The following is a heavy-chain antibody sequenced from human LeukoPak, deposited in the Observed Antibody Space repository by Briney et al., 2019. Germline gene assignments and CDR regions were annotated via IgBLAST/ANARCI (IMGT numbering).Heavy chain of an antibody. V-gene: IGHV3-30*02. CDR1: GFTFSSYG. CDR3: AKNSADPYYYYYYMDV. Sequence: GGSLRLSCAASGFTFSSYGMHWVRQAPGKGLEWVAFIRYDGSNKYYADSVKGRFTISRDNSKNTLYLQMNSLRAEDTAVYYCAKNSADPYYYYYYMDVWGKGTTVTVSS. J-gene: IGHJ6*03. D-gene: IGHD3-10*01. CDR2: IRYDGSNK.